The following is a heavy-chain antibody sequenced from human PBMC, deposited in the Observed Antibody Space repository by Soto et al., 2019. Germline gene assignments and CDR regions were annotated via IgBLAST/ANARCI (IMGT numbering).Heavy chain of an antibody. Sequence: PSETLSLTCSVSSGSISSGGYSWSWIRQPPGKGLEWIGYIYPSGSTSHNPSLKSRVTISVDRSKSQFSLKLRSVTAADTAVYFCVRDRGGGSGNSYLSQGMDVWGQGTTVTVSS. V-gene: IGHV4-30-2*01. CDR1: SGSISSGGYS. CDR2: IYPSGST. J-gene: IGHJ6*02. D-gene: IGHD3-10*01. CDR3: VRDRGGGSGNSYLSQGMDV.